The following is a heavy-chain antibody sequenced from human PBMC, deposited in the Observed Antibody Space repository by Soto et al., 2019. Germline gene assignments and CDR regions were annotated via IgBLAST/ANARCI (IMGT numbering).Heavy chain of an antibody. CDR1: GFSLSTSGVG. J-gene: IGHJ6*02. V-gene: IGHV2-5*02. Sequence: QITLKESGPTLVKPTQTLTVTCSFSGFSLSTSGVGVAWIRQPPGKALEWLALIYWDGDKRFSPFLKSRLTITKDTSENQVVLTLRNRDPVDTATYYCAHKGGRGAAMDVWGQGTTVTVSS. CDR3: AHKGGRGAAMDV. D-gene: IGHD2-15*01. CDR2: IYWDGDK.